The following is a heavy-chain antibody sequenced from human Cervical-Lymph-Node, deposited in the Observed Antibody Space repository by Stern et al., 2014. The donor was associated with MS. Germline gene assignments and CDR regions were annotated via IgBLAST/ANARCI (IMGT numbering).Heavy chain of an antibody. CDR2: VDPGDSDT. V-gene: IGHV5-51*03. D-gene: IGHD6-13*01. CDR3: ARTRYSSSWYTFDP. Sequence: EVQLVESGAEVKKPGESLKISCTGSGYSFTSYWIAWVGHMPGKGLEWMGIVDPGDSDTRYSPSFQGQVSISADKSTSTAYLQWSSLKASDTAMYYCARTRYSSSWYTFDPWGQGTLVTVSS. CDR1: GYSFTSYW. J-gene: IGHJ5*02.